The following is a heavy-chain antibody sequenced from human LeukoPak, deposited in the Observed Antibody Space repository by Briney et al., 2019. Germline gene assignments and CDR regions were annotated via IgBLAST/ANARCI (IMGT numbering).Heavy chain of an antibody. CDR3: ARDRGVYNWFDP. V-gene: IGHV4-59*11. Sequence: PSETLSLTCTVSGGSISSHYWSWIRQPPGKGLEWIGYIYYSGSTNYNPSLKSRVTISVDTSKNQFSLKLSSVTAADTAVYYCARDRGVYNWFDPWGQGTLVTVSS. CDR2: IYYSGST. J-gene: IGHJ5*02. CDR1: GGSISSHY. D-gene: IGHD2-8*01.